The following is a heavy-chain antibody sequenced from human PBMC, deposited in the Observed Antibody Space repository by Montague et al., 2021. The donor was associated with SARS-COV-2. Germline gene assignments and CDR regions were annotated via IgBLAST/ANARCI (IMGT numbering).Heavy chain of an antibody. CDR1: GFTFSSYG. Sequence: SLRLSCAASGFTFSSYGMNWVRQAPGKGLEWVSAISTTGANTYYAGSVKGRFTISRDNSKNTLYLQLNSLRDEDTAVYYCAKEGVVVGEDSFDYWGQGTMVIASS. CDR2: ISTTGANT. CDR3: AKEGVVVGEDSFDY. D-gene: IGHD3-22*01. J-gene: IGHJ3*01. V-gene: IGHV3-23*01.